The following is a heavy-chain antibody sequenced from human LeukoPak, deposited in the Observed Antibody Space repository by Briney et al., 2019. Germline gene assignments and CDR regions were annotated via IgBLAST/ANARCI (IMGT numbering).Heavy chain of an antibody. V-gene: IGHV1-46*01. CDR3: AREGGIAAAGISYNWFDP. D-gene: IGHD6-13*01. CDR2: INPSGGST. CDR1: GYTFTSYY. J-gene: IGHJ5*02. Sequence: ASVKVSCKASGYTFTSYYMHWVRQAPGQGLEWMGIINPSGGSTSHAQKFQGRVTMTRDMSTSTVYMELSSLRSEDTAVYYCAREGGIAAAGISYNWFDPWGQGTLVTVSS.